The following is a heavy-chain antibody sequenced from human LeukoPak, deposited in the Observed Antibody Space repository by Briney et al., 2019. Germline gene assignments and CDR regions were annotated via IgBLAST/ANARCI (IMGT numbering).Heavy chain of an antibody. V-gene: IGHV3-7*01. CDR3: ARDSNWASDY. CDR1: GFSFRSHW. D-gene: IGHD7-27*01. CDR2: IKEDGSDK. J-gene: IGHJ4*02. Sequence: PGGSLRLSCVASGFSFRSHWMSWFCQAPGKGLEWVANIKEDGSDKYYVDSVKGRFTISRDNAKNSLYLQIHSLRAEDTAVYYCARDSNWASDYWGQGTLVTVSS.